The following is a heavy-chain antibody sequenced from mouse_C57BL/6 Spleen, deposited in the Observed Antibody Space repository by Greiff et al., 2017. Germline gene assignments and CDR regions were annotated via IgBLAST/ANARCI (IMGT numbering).Heavy chain of an antibody. CDR3: ARNYGSSLYAMDY. Sequence: QVQLQQSGAELVRPGTSVKVSCKASGYAFTNYLIEWVKQRPGQGLEWIGVINPGSGGTNYNEKFKGKATLTADTSSSTAYMQLSSLTSEDSAVYFCARNYGSSLYAMDYWGQGASVTVSS. D-gene: IGHD1-1*01. V-gene: IGHV1-54*01. J-gene: IGHJ4*01. CDR2: INPGSGGT. CDR1: GYAFTNYL.